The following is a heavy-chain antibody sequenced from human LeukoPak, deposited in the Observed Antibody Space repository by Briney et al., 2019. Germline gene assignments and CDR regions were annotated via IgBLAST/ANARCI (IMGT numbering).Heavy chain of an antibody. Sequence: ASVTVSCKTSGYTFSDYYIHWIRQAPGQGLEWVGWINPNSGDTDYAQKFQGRVTVTRDTSINTAYMELGRLRSDDTAVYYCAREYGSYWFDPWGQGTLVTVSS. D-gene: IGHD1-26*01. V-gene: IGHV1-2*02. CDR1: GYTFSDYY. CDR2: INPNSGDT. J-gene: IGHJ5*02. CDR3: AREYGSYWFDP.